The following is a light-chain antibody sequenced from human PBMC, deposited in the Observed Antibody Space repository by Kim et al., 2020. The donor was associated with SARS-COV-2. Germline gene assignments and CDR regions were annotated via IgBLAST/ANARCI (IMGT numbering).Light chain of an antibody. CDR3: QQRGNWPLT. Sequence: LSPGERATLSCRASQSVGSSFAWYQQKPGQAPRLLIYVTFSRATGIPARFSASGSGTDFTLTISSLEPEDFAVYYCQQRGNWPLTFGQGTKVDIK. CDR1: QSVGSS. V-gene: IGKV3-11*01. J-gene: IGKJ1*01. CDR2: VTF.